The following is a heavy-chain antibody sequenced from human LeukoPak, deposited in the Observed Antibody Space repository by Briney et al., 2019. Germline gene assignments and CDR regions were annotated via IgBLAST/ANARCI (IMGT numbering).Heavy chain of an antibody. J-gene: IGHJ4*02. CDR2: INSDGSST. D-gene: IGHD3-22*01. V-gene: IGHV3-74*01. CDR1: GFTFSSYW. Sequence: GGSLRLSCETSGFTFSSYWMHWVRQAPGKGLVWVSRINSDGSSTSYADSVKGRFTISRDNAKNTLYLQMNSLRAEDTAVYYCTRGRYDSSGYPYFDYWGQGTLVTVSS. CDR3: TRGRYDSSGYPYFDY.